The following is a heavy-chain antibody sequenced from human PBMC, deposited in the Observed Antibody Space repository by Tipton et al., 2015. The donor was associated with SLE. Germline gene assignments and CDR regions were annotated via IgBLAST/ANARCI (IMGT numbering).Heavy chain of an antibody. Sequence: TLSLTCDVNGGSFSGYYWSWIRQSPGKGLEWIGEVNHLGTIYYNASLKSRVTISIDTSKSHFSLKLTSVTAADTAVYYCGGGNYFDYYMDVWGKGTTVTVSS. CDR3: GGGNYFDYYMDV. V-gene: IGHV4-34*01. CDR1: GGSFSGYY. CDR2: VNHLGTI. D-gene: IGHD2/OR15-2a*01. J-gene: IGHJ6*03.